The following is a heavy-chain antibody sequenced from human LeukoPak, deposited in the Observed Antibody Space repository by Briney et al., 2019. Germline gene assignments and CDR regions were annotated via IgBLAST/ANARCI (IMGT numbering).Heavy chain of an antibody. CDR2: ISSGSTYI. V-gene: IGHV3-21*01. D-gene: IGHD1-26*01. Sequence: GGSLRLSCAASGFIFSDYSMNWVRQAPGKGLEWVSSISSGSTYIYCADSVKGRFTISRDNGETSLYLQMSSLRTEDTAVYYCARDFRSGSYSGDYYFDYWGQGTLVTVSS. J-gene: IGHJ4*02. CDR1: GFIFSDYS. CDR3: ARDFRSGSYSGDYYFDY.